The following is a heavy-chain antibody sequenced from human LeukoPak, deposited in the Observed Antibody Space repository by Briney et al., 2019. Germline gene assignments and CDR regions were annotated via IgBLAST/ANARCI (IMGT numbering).Heavy chain of an antibody. CDR2: INPSGGST. J-gene: IGHJ4*02. CDR1: GYTFTSYY. D-gene: IGHD3-22*01. CDR3: ARDPRAADSSGYYYDGLD. Sequence: ASVKVSCKASGYTFTSYYMHWVRQAPGQGLEWMGIINPSGGSTSYAQKFQGRVTMTRDTSTSTVYMELSSLRSEDTAVYYCARDPRAADSSGYYYDGLDWGQGTLVTVSS. V-gene: IGHV1-46*01.